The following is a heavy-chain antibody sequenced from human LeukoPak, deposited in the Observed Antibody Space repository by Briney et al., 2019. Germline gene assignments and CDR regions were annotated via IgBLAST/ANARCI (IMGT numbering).Heavy chain of an antibody. Sequence: GGLLRLCCAAGGFTFSSYGRHWLRQPPGKRVEWVAVIWYDGSNKYYADSVKGRFTISRDNSKNTLYLQMNSLRAEDTAVYYCARGPHFGVVTVDYWGQGTLVTVSS. V-gene: IGHV3-33*01. D-gene: IGHD3-3*01. J-gene: IGHJ4*02. CDR2: IWYDGSNK. CDR1: GFTFSSYG. CDR3: ARGPHFGVVTVDY.